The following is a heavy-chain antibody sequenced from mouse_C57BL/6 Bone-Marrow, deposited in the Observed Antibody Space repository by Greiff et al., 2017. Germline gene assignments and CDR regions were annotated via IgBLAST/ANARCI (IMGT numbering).Heavy chain of an antibody. J-gene: IGHJ4*01. V-gene: IGHV1-55*01. D-gene: IGHD3-2*01. CDR1: GYTFTSYW. CDR2: IYPGSGST. CDR3: SRETAFYAMDY. Sequence: QVQLQQPGAELVKPGASVKMSCRASGYTFTSYWITWVKQRPGQGLEWIGDIYPGSGSTNYNEKFKSKATLTVDTSSSTAYMQLSSLTSEDSAVYYCSRETAFYAMDYWGQGTSVTVSS.